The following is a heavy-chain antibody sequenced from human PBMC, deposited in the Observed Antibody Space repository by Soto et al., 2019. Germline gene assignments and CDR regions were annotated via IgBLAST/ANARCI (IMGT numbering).Heavy chain of an antibody. CDR3: AKEKISTSCCNWFDP. Sequence: GGSLRLSCAASGFSFSTHSMNWVRQAPGKGLEWVSYISSRSSTIYYSDSVKGRFTISRDNVKKSLYLQMDSLRDEDTAVYYCAKEKISTSCCNWFDPWGQGTLVTVSS. J-gene: IGHJ5*02. D-gene: IGHD2-2*01. CDR1: GFSFSTHS. CDR2: ISSRSSTI. V-gene: IGHV3-48*02.